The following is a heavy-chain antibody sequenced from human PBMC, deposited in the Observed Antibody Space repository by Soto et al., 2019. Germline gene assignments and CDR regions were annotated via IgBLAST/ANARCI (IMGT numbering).Heavy chain of an antibody. CDR1: GFTFSSYA. CDR3: ARSLGSYGSGSQFNGMDV. J-gene: IGHJ6*02. V-gene: IGHV3-30-3*01. D-gene: IGHD3-10*01. CDR2: ISYDGSNK. Sequence: QVQLVESGGGVVQAGRSLRLSCAASGFTFSSYAMHWVRQAPGKGLEWVAVISYDGSNKYYADSVKGRFTISRDNSKNTLYLQMNSLRAEDTAVYYCARSLGSYGSGSQFNGMDVWGQGTTVTVSS.